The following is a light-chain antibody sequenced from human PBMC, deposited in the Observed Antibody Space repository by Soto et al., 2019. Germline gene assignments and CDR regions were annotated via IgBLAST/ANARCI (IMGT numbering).Light chain of an antibody. V-gene: IGKV3-20*01. CDR1: QSVSSSY. CDR2: GAS. Sequence: EIVLTQSPGTLSLSPGERATLSCRASQSVSSSYLAWYQQKPGQAPRILIYGASSRATGIPDRFSGSGSGTDFTLNISRLEPEEFAGYYCQQYGSSPWAFGQGTKVEIK. J-gene: IGKJ1*01. CDR3: QQYGSSPWA.